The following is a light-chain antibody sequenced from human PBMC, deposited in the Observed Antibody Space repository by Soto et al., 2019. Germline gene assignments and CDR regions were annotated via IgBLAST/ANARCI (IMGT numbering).Light chain of an antibody. Sequence: QPGLTQPGSVCGSPGQSITISCTGTSSDVGAYKYASWYQQHPGKAPKLIIYGVSNRPSGVSNRFSGSKSANTAFLTISGLHPEDEADYYCRSFTGTATPDVFGTGTKVTVL. CDR1: SSDVGAYKY. CDR3: RSFTGTATPDV. V-gene: IGLV2-14*03. J-gene: IGLJ1*01. CDR2: GVS.